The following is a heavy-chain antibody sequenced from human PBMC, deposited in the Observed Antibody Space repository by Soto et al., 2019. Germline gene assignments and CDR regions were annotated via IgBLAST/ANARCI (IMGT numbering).Heavy chain of an antibody. Sequence: LRLSFAASGFTFSSYGMHGVRQAPGKGLEWVAVISYDGSNKYYADSVKGRFTISRDNSKNTLYLQMNSPRAEDTAVYYCAKDKSGSRYYYVGTLEYWGQGSPVTFAS. J-gene: IGHJ4*02. CDR1: GFTFSSYG. CDR3: AKDKSGSRYYYVGTLEY. V-gene: IGHV3-30*18. D-gene: IGHD3-22*01. CDR2: ISYDGSNK.